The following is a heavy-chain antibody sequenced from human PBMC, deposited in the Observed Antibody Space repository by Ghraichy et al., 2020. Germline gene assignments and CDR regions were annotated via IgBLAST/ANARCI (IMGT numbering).Heavy chain of an antibody. CDR1: GFTFSDYY. J-gene: IGHJ6*02. CDR2: ISSSGSTI. D-gene: IGHD3-9*01. Sequence: GGSLRLSCAASGFTFSDYYMSWIRQAPGKGLEWVSYISSSGSTIYYADSVKGRFTISRDNAKNSLYLQMNSLRAEDTAVYYCAREYYDILTGYYPTYYYYGRDVWGQGTTVTVSS. CDR3: AREYYDILTGYYPTYYYYGRDV. V-gene: IGHV3-11*01.